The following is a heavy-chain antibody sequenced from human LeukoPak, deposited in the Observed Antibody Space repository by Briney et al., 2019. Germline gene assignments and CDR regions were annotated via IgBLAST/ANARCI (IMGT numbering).Heavy chain of an antibody. D-gene: IGHD3-22*01. Sequence: TSETLSLTCTVSGGSISTYYWSWIRQPPGKGLEWIGYIYDSGSTNYNPSLKSRVTISVDTSKNQFSLKLSSVTAADTAVYYCACLTTADAFDIWGQGTMVTVSS. CDR2: IYDSGST. J-gene: IGHJ3*02. CDR1: GGSISTYY. CDR3: ACLTTADAFDI. V-gene: IGHV4-59*01.